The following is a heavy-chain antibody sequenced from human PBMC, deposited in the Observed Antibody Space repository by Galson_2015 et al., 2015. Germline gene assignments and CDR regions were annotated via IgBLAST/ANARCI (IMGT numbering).Heavy chain of an antibody. CDR2: ISYDGSNK. V-gene: IGHV3-30-3*01. CDR1: GFTFRRYA. CDR3: ARVGGDIAARAWGYFDY. D-gene: IGHD6-6*01. Sequence: RLSCAASGFTFRRYALHWVRPAPGKGLEWVAVISYDGSNKFYADSVKGRFTISRDNSKNTLYLQMNSLRPEDTAVYYCARVGGDIAARAWGYFDYWGQGTLVTVSS. J-gene: IGHJ4*02.